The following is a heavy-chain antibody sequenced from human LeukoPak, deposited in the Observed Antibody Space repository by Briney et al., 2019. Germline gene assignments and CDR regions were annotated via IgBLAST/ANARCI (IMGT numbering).Heavy chain of an antibody. V-gene: IGHV1-69*13. D-gene: IGHD4-23*01. CDR1: GGTFSTYA. CDR3: ARAQKDYGGNSAMLDY. Sequence: ASVKVSCKASGGTFSTYAISWVRQAPGQGLEWTGGISPILGATNYAQKFQGKVTITADESTSTAYMELSSLRSEDTAVYYCARAQKDYGGNSAMLDYWGQGTLVTVSS. CDR2: ISPILGAT. J-gene: IGHJ4*02.